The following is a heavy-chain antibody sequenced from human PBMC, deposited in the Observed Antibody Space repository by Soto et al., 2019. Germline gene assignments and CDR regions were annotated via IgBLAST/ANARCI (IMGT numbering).Heavy chain of an antibody. CDR2: IIPIFGTA. CDR3: ARHWNYGGPYYYYYYGMDV. J-gene: IGHJ6*02. V-gene: IGHV1-69*01. D-gene: IGHD1-7*01. Sequence: QVQLVQSGAEVKKPGSSVKVSCKASGGTFSSYAISWVRQAPGQGLEWMGGIIPIFGTANYAQKCQGRVTITADESTSKAYMELSSLRSEDTAVYYCARHWNYGGPYYYYYYGMDVWGQGTTVTVSS. CDR1: GGTFSSYA.